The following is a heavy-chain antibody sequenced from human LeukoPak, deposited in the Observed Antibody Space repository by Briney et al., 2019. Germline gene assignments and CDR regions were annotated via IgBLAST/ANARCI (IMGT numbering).Heavy chain of an antibody. D-gene: IGHD2-2*01. CDR3: ARGGASSIPFDP. J-gene: IGHJ5*02. V-gene: IGHV4-61*01. Sequence: SETLSLTCTVSGGSVSSGSYYWSWIRQPPGKGLEWIGFIQNSGSTKYNPSLMSRVTISVDTSKNQFSLKLSSVTAAETAVYYCARGGASSIPFDPWGQGTLVTVSS. CDR1: GGSVSSGSYY. CDR2: IQNSGST.